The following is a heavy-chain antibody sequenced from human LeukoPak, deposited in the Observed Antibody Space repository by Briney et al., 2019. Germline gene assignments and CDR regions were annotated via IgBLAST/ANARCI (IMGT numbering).Heavy chain of an antibody. D-gene: IGHD3-22*01. CDR1: GGSISSPKW. CDR2: IYHRGST. J-gene: IGHJ3*02. Sequence: LETLSLTCTVSGGSISSPKWWSWVRQAPGKGLEWLGEIYHRGSTNYNPSLKGRVTISLDKSNNQFSLNLSSVTAADTAVYYCARAPPRDYYYDSSGYLSVSDAFDIWGQGTMVTVSS. CDR3: ARAPPRDYYYDSSGYLSVSDAFDI. V-gene: IGHV4-4*02.